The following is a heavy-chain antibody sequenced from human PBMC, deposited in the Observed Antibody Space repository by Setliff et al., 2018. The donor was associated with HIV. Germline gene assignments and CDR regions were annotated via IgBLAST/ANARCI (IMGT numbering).Heavy chain of an antibody. CDR3: ARMKWGGSAAAGWDY. Sequence: GASVKVSCKASGGTFSSYAVTWVRQAPGQGLEWMGGIIAIFGTANSAQKFRDRVSLSADTSSTTTYLELRNLTFDDTALYYCARMKWGGSAAAGWDYWGQGTQVTVSS. V-gene: IGHV1-69*06. D-gene: IGHD6-13*01. CDR1: GGTFSSYA. J-gene: IGHJ4*02. CDR2: IIAIFGTA.